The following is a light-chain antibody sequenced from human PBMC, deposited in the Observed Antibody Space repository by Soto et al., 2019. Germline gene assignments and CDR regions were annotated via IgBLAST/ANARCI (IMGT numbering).Light chain of an antibody. Sequence: EIVFTQSPGTLSLSPGERATLSCRASQSVSSNYLAWYQQKPGQAPRLLMYDASSRATGIPDRFSGSGSGTDFTLTISRLEPEDFAVYYCQQRSNWPPITFGQGTRLEIK. CDR3: QQRSNWPPIT. CDR1: QSVSSNY. CDR2: DAS. J-gene: IGKJ5*01. V-gene: IGKV3D-20*02.